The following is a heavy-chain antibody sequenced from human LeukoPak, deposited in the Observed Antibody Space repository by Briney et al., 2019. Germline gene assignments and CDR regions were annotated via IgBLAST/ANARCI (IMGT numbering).Heavy chain of an antibody. J-gene: IGHJ4*02. CDR1: GFTFSDYY. Sequence: GGSLRLSCAASGFTFSDYYMSWIRQAPGKGLEWVSSISSSSRYIYYADSVKGRFTISRDNAKNSLFLQMNSLRAEDTALYYCARIVAGTNYFDYWGQGSLVTVSS. CDR3: ARIVAGTNYFDY. CDR2: ISSSSRYI. V-gene: IGHV3-11*06. D-gene: IGHD6-19*01.